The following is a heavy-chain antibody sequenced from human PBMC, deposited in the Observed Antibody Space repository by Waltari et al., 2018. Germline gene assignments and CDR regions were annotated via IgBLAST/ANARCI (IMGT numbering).Heavy chain of an antibody. D-gene: IGHD2-2*01. V-gene: IGHV3-48*01. CDR2: ISSSSSTI. CDR3: ARDLPGSTSYYYYGMDV. CDR1: GFTFSSYS. Sequence: EVQLVESGGGLVQPGGSLRLSCAASGFTFSSYSMNWVRQAPGKGREWVSYISSSSSTIYYADSVKGRFTISRDNAKNSLYLQMNSLRAEDTAVYYCARDLPGSTSYYYYGMDVWGQGTTVTVSS. J-gene: IGHJ6*02.